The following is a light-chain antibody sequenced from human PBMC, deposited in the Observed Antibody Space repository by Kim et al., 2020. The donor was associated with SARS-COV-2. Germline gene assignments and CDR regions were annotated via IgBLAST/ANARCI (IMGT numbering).Light chain of an antibody. CDR1: RPNIGVNY. J-gene: IGLJ3*02. V-gene: IGLV1-51*01. CDR2: DNS. CDR3: ETWDASLNGGV. Sequence: GQQVTNSCSGTRPNIGVNYVYWDQQVPGTAPKLLIYDNSQRRSGVPDRFSGSKSGTSATLGITGLQTGDEADYYCETWDASLNGGVFGRGTKLTVL.